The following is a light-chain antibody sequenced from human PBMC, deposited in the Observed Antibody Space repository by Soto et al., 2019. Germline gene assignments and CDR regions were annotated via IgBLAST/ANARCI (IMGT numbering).Light chain of an antibody. CDR3: QQSYTAPLT. V-gene: IGKV1-39*01. J-gene: IGKJ4*01. CDR1: QSISTY. CDR2: AAS. Sequence: DIQMTQSPSSLSASVGDRVTITCLASQSISTYLNWYQQKPGKAPNLLIFAASTLQSGVPSRFSGSGSGTDFTLTIRSLQPEDFATYYCQQSYTAPLTCGGGTKVDIK.